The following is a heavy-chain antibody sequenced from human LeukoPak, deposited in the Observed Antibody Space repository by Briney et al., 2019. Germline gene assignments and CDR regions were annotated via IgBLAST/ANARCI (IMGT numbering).Heavy chain of an antibody. CDR2: IFPSGGEI. CDR1: GFTFSTFA. Sequence: GGSLRLSCVASGFTFSTFAMIWVRQPPGKGLEWVSSIFPSGGEIHHADSVRGRFTISRDNSKSILSLQMNSLRAEDTATYYCATYRQVLLPFESWDQGTLVTVSS. CDR3: ATYRQVLLPFES. V-gene: IGHV3-23*01. D-gene: IGHD5-18*01. J-gene: IGHJ4*02.